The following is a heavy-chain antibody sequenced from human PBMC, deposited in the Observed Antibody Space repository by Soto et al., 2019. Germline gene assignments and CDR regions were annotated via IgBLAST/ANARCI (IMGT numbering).Heavy chain of an antibody. CDR3: AREAEGTRGWYTADH. J-gene: IGHJ4*02. Sequence: EVQLLESGGDLVQPGGSLRLSCVTSGFSFSTFAMGWFRRAPGKGLEWVSAIRPSGGRTYYAASVRGRFSISRDDSKNTLYLQMNSLGAEDTAVYFCAREAEGTRGWYTADHWGRGTLVIVSS. CDR2: IRPSGGRT. D-gene: IGHD6-19*01. CDR1: GFSFSTFA. V-gene: IGHV3-23*01.